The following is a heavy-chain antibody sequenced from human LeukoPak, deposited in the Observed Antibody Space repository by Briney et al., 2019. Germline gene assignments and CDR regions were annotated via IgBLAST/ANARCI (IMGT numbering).Heavy chain of an antibody. CDR2: IHGSGST. D-gene: IGHD3/OR15-3a*01. V-gene: IGHV4-59*08. J-gene: IGHJ6*02. CDR3: ARLGVMISVTSSINYHAHDV. Sequence: PSETLSLTCTVSGGSISSSYWSWIRQSPGKGLEWIGYIHGSGSTHFDPYLKSRVTMSVDASKHQFSLKLSSVTAADTAVYYCARLGVMISVTSSINYHAHDVWGQGTTVTVSS. CDR1: GGSISSSY.